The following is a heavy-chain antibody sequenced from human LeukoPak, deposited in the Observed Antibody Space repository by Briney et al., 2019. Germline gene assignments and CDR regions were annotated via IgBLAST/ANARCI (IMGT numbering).Heavy chain of an antibody. CDR3: ARAPLPDY. CDR2: INHSGST. CDR1: GGSFRGYY. J-gene: IGHJ4*02. Sequence: SETLSLTCAVYGGSFRGYYWSWIRQPPGKGLEWIGEINHSGSTNYNPSLKSRVTISVDTSKNQFSLKLSSVTAADTAVYYCARAPLPDYWGQGTLVTVSS. V-gene: IGHV4-34*01.